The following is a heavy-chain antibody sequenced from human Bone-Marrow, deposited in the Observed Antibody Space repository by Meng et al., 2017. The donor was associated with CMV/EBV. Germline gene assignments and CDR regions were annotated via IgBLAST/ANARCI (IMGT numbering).Heavy chain of an antibody. J-gene: IGHJ4*02. CDR3: ARDVGFEEWELEG. V-gene: IGHV1-2*02. CDR2: INTNSGGT. D-gene: IGHD1-26*01. CDR1: GYTFTGYY. Sequence: AAVKVSCKASGYTFTGYYMHWVRQAPGQGLEWMGWINTNSGGTKYAQKFQVRVTMTRDTSISTAHMEVSSLRSEDTAVYYCARDVGFEEWELEGWGQGTLVTVSS.